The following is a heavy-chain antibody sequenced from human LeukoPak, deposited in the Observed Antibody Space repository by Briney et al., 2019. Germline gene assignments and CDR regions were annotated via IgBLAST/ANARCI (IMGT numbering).Heavy chain of an antibody. CDR3: ARAVHCSGGSCYFDY. CDR1: GGSISSYY. D-gene: IGHD2-15*01. V-gene: IGHV4-4*07. Sequence: SETLSLTCTASGGSISSYYWTWIRQPPGKGLEWIGRIYTSGSTKYNPSLTSRVTMSVDTSKNQFSLKLRSVTAADTAVYYCARAVHCSGGSCYFDYWGQGTLVTVSS. J-gene: IGHJ4*02. CDR2: IYTSGST.